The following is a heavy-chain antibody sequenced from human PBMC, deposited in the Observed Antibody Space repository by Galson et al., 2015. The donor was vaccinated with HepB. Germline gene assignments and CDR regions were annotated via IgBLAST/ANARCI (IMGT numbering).Heavy chain of an antibody. CDR3: VGGRGGVISLFDH. D-gene: IGHD3-10*01. V-gene: IGHV3-23*01. J-gene: IGHJ4*02. CDR1: GFTFSSYA. CDR2: ISGSGGST. Sequence: SLRLSCAASGFTFSSYAMSWVRQAPGKGLEWVSVISGSGGSTYYADSVKGRFTISRDNSKNTLYLQMNSLRAEDTAVYYCVGGRGGVISLFDHWGQGTLVTVSS.